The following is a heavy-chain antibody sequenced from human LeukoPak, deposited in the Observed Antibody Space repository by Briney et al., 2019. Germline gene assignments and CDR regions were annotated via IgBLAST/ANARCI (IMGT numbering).Heavy chain of an antibody. V-gene: IGHV4-59*01. J-gene: IGHJ5*02. D-gene: IGHD2-2*01. CDR2: IYYSGST. CDR3: ARGPLVYCSSTSCYANWFDP. Sequence: SETLSLTCTVSGGSISSYYWSWIRQPPGKGLEWIGYIYYSGSTNYNPSLKSRVTISVDTSKNQFPLKLSSVTAADTAVYYCARGPLVYCSSTSCYANWFDPWGQGTLVTVSS. CDR1: GGSISSYY.